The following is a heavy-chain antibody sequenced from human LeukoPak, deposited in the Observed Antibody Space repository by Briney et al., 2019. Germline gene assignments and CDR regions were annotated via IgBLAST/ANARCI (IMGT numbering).Heavy chain of an antibody. D-gene: IGHD4-17*01. Sequence: GRSLRLSCAASGFTFSSYAMHWVRQAPGKGLEWVAVISYDGSNKYYADSVKGRFTISRDNSKNTLYLQMNSLRAEDTAVYYCARVWAYGDYEIYDAFDIWGQGTMVTVSS. CDR2: ISYDGSNK. V-gene: IGHV3-30-3*01. CDR3: ARVWAYGDYEIYDAFDI. CDR1: GFTFSSYA. J-gene: IGHJ3*02.